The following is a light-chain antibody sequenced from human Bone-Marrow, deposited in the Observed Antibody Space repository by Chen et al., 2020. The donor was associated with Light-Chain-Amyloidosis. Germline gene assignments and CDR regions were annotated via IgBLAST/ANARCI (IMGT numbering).Light chain of an antibody. V-gene: IGLV2-14*01. J-gene: IGLJ1*01. CDR1: SSDVGGDNQ. Sequence: QSALTQPASVSGSPGQSITISCTGTSSDVGGDNQGSWYQQHPDKAPKLRIYDVTNRPSWVPDRFSDSKSDNTASLTISGLHTEDEADYFCSSYTITNPLVFGSGTRVPVL. CDR2: DVT. CDR3: SSYTITNPLV.